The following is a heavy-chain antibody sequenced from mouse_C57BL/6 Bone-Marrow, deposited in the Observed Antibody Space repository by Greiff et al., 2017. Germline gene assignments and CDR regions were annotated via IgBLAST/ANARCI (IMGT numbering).Heavy chain of an antibody. Sequence: QVQLQQPGAELVKPGASVKLSCKASGYTFTSYWMQWVKQRPGQGLEWIGEIDPSDSYTNYNQKFKGKATLTVDTSSSTAYMQLSSLTSEDSAVYYCARENDYGSSYWFAYWGQGTLVTVSA. CDR3: ARENDYGSSYWFAY. V-gene: IGHV1-50*01. CDR2: IDPSDSYT. CDR1: GYTFTSYW. J-gene: IGHJ3*01. D-gene: IGHD1-1*01.